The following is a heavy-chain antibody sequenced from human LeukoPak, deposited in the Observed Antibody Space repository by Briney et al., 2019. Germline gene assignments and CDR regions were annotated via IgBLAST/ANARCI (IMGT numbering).Heavy chain of an antibody. CDR3: ARAYVDTAMVRGLYYFDY. CDR1: GYTFITYG. V-gene: IGHV1-69*13. CDR2: IIPIFGTA. J-gene: IGHJ4*02. Sequence: GASVKVSCKASGYTFITYGISWVRQAPGQGLEWMGGIIPIFGTANYAQKFQGRVTITADESTSTAYMELSSLRSEDTAVYYCARAYVDTAMVRGLYYFDYWGQGTLVTVSS. D-gene: IGHD5-18*01.